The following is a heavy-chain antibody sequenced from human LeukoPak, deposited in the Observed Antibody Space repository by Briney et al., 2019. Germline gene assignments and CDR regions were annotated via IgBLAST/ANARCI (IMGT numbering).Heavy chain of an antibody. CDR1: GFTFSSYG. D-gene: IGHD6-13*01. V-gene: IGHV3-30*18. Sequence: GGSLRLSCAASGFTFSSYGMHWVRQAPGKGLEWVAVISYDGSNKYYADSVKGRFTISRDNSKNTLYLQMNSLRAEDTAVYYCAKDSDSSSWYNWFDPWGQGTLVTVSS. CDR3: AKDSDSSSWYNWFDP. CDR2: ISYDGSNK. J-gene: IGHJ5*02.